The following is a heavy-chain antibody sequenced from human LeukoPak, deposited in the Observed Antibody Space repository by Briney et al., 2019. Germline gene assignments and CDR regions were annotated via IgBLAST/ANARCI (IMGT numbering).Heavy chain of an antibody. D-gene: IGHD5-18*01. J-gene: IGHJ3*02. CDR1: GGSISSSSYY. CDR3: ARADTAMVNVALDI. V-gene: IGHV4-39*07. CDR2: IYYSGST. Sequence: SETLSLTCTVSGGSISSSSYYWGWIRQPPGKGLEWIGSIYYSGSTYYNPSLKSRVTISVDTSKNQFSLKLSSVTAADTAVYYCARADTAMVNVALDIWGQGTMVTVSS.